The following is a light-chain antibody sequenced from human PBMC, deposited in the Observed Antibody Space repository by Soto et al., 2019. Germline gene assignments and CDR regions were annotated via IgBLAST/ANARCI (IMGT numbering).Light chain of an antibody. CDR2: DVT. CDR3: SSYTTDNTCV. Sequence: QSALTQPASVSGSPGQSITISCTGTSSDVGGYNYVSWYQQHPGKAPKLMIYDVTNRPSGVSYRFSGSKSGNTASLTISGLQAEDEADYYCSSYTTDNTCVFGPGTKLTVL. CDR1: SSDVGGYNY. J-gene: IGLJ1*01. V-gene: IGLV2-14*03.